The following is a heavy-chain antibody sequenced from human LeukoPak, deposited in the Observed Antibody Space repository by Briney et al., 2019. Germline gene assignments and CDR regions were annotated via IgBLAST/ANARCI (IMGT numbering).Heavy chain of an antibody. CDR1: GGTFSSYA. CDR3: ARDGPWFGAYGMDV. V-gene: IGHV1-69*13. D-gene: IGHD3-10*01. CDR2: IIPIFGTA. J-gene: IGHJ6*02. Sequence: SVKVSCKASGGTFSSYAISWVRQAPGQGLEWMGGIIPIFGTANYAQKFQGRVTITADESTSTAYMELRSLRSDDTAVYYCARDGPWFGAYGMDVWGQGTTVTVSS.